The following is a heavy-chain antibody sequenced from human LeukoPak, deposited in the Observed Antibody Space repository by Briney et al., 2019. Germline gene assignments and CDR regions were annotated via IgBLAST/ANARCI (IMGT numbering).Heavy chain of an antibody. CDR1: GYTFTSYA. Sequence: ASVTVSCTASGYTFTSYAMHWVRQAPGQRLEWMGWINAGNGNAKYSQKFQGRVTITRDTSASTAYMELSSLRSEGTAVYYCARSGYDSSGYPDAFDIWGQGTMVTVSS. V-gene: IGHV1-3*01. CDR2: INAGNGNA. D-gene: IGHD3-22*01. J-gene: IGHJ3*02. CDR3: ARSGYDSSGYPDAFDI.